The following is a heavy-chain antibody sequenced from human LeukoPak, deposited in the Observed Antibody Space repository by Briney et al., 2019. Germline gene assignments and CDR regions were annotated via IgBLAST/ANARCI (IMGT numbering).Heavy chain of an antibody. J-gene: IGHJ1*01. D-gene: IGHD1-26*01. Sequence: GGSLRLSCAASGFTFSSYAMSWVRQAPGKGLEWVSAISGSGGSTYYADSVKGRFTISRDNSKNTLYLQMNSLRAEDTAVYYCAKEMGGGGLLFSYFQHWGQGTLVTVSS. CDR1: GFTFSSYA. CDR2: ISGSGGST. V-gene: IGHV3-23*01. CDR3: AKEMGGGGLLFSYFQH.